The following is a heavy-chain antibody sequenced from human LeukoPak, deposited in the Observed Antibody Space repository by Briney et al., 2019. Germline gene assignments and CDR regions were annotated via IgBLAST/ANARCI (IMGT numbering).Heavy chain of an antibody. CDR1: GDSISNGGYY. Sequence: KSSETLSLTCTVSGDSISNGGYYWSWVRRRPGKGLEWIGYIYYNGNTYYTPSLKSRVTISVDTSKNQFYLKLSSVTAADTSVYYCARDIAGRGYFDYWGQGTLVTVSS. V-gene: IGHV4-31*03. D-gene: IGHD6-13*01. CDR2: IYYNGNT. CDR3: ARDIAGRGYFDY. J-gene: IGHJ4*02.